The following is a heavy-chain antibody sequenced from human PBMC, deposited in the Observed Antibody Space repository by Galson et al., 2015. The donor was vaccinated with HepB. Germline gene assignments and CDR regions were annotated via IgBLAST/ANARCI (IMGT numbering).Heavy chain of an antibody. CDR2: ISGSGGST. J-gene: IGHJ4*02. V-gene: IGHV3-23*01. CDR3: AKDRRVYYDSSGYYYFDY. CDR1: GFTFSSYA. D-gene: IGHD3-22*01. Sequence: SLSFSCAASGFTFSSYAMSWVRQAPGKGLEWVSAISGSGGSTYYADSVKGRFTISRDNSKNTLYLQMNSLRAEDTAVYYCAKDRRVYYDSSGYYYFDYWGQGTLVTVSS.